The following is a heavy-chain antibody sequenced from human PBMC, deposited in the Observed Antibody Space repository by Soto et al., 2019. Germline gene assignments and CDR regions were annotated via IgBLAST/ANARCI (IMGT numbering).Heavy chain of an antibody. J-gene: IGHJ2*01. Sequence: GGSLRLSCAAPGFTCSSYGMHWVRQAPGKGLEWVAVIWYDGSNKYYADSVKGRFTISRDNSKNTLYLQMNSLRAEDTAVYYCARNRRHIDTDWYFHICGRGTLVTVSS. V-gene: IGHV3-33*01. CDR1: GFTCSSYG. CDR3: ARNRRHIDTDWYFHI. D-gene: IGHD3-9*01. CDR2: IWYDGSNK.